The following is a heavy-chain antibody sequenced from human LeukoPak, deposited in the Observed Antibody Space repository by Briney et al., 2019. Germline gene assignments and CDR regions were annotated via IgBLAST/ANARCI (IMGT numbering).Heavy chain of an antibody. CDR1: GFTVITND. Sequence: GGSLRLSCAASGFTVITNDMTRARQAPGKGLEWVSVLYSDGNTKYADSVQGRFIISRDNSKNTLYLEMNSLRPDDTAVYYCARGVEPLAANTLAYWGQGTLVTVSS. D-gene: IGHD1-14*01. J-gene: IGHJ4*02. V-gene: IGHV3-53*01. CDR3: ARGVEPLAANTLAY. CDR2: LYSDGNT.